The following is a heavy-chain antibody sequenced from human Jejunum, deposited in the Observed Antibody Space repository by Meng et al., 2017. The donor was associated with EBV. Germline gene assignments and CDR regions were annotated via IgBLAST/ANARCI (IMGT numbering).Heavy chain of an antibody. J-gene: IGHJ4*02. CDR3: ARVAFSYTTRSLDS. CDR1: RGSFSGYY. V-gene: IGHV4-34*02. Sequence: QGPLQQWGAGLLKPSETLSLTCAVYRGSFSGYYWSWIRQHPGKGLEWIGEINHSGSTNYNPSLRSRVTISVETSKNQFSLRLNSVTAADTAVYYCARVAFSYTTRSLDSWGQGTLVTVSS. CDR2: INHSGST. D-gene: IGHD3-16*02.